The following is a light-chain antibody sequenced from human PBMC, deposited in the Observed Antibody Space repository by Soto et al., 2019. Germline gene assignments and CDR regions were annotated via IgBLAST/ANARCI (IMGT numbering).Light chain of an antibody. CDR1: QSVSSN. CDR3: QQYNNWPPLT. CDR2: GAS. J-gene: IGKJ4*01. V-gene: IGKV3-15*01. Sequence: EIVMTQSPATLSVSPMEIATLSFRASQSVSSNLAWYQQKPGQAPRLLIYGASTRATGIPARFSGSGSGTEFTLTISSLQSEDFAVYYCQQYNNWPPLTFGGGTKVDIK.